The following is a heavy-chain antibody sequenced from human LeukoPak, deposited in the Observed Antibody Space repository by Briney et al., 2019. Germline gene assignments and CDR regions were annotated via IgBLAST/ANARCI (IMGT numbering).Heavy chain of an antibody. CDR2: ISSSSSTI. Sequence: GGSLRLSCAASGFTFSSYSMNWVRQAPGKGLEWVSYISSSSSTIYYADSVKDRFTISRDNSKNALYPQMTSLRPEDSAVYYCVSPVFINYWGQGTLVTVSS. V-gene: IGHV3-48*01. J-gene: IGHJ4*01. CDR3: VSPVFINY. D-gene: IGHD1-14*01. CDR1: GFTFSSYS.